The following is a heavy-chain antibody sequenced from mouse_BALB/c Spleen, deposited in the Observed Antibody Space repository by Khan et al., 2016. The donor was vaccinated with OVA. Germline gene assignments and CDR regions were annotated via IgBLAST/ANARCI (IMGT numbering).Heavy chain of an antibody. CDR3: SREASSWDFSFPY. CDR1: GYTFTNYV. J-gene: IGHJ3*01. CDR2: INPDNAGT. V-gene: IGHV1S136*01. Sequence: VQLKQSGPELVEPGASVKMSCKTSGYTFTNYVIHWVKQKPGQGLEWIGYINPDNAGTRYTEKFIGKVTLTSDISSTSAYMELLSLTSEDSAVYYCSREASSWDFSFPYWGQGTLVTVSA. D-gene: IGHD4-1*01.